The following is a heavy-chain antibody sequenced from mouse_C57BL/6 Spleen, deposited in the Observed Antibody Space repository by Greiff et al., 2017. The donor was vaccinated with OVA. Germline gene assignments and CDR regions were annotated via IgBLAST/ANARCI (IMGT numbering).Heavy chain of an antibody. D-gene: IGHD2-5*01. CDR2: IYPGDGGT. CDR1: GYAFSSSW. Sequence: QVQLQQSGPELVKPGASVKISCKASGYAFSSSWMNWVKQRPGQGLEWIGWIYPGDGGTNYNGKFKGKATLTVDKYSSTAYMQLSSLTSEDSAVYFGARSRAYYSNYAVAYWGQGTLVTVSA. J-gene: IGHJ3*01. CDR3: ARSRAYYSNYAVAY. V-gene: IGHV1-82*01.